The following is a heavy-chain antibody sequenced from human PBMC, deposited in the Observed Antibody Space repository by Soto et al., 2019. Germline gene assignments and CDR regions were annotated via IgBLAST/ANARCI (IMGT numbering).Heavy chain of an antibody. Sequence: QVQLVESGGGVVQPGRSLRLSCAASGFTFSSYGMHWVRQAPGKGLEWGAVISYDGSNKYYADSVKGRFTISRDNSKNTLYLQMNSLRAEDTAVYYCAKDTTMMYWGQGTLVAVSS. CDR1: GFTFSSYG. V-gene: IGHV3-30*18. J-gene: IGHJ4*02. CDR3: AKDTTMMY. CDR2: ISYDGSNK. D-gene: IGHD3-22*01.